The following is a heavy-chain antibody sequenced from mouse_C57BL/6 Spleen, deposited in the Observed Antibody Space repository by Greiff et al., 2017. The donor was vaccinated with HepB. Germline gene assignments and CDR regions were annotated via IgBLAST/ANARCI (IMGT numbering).Heavy chain of an antibody. Sequence: EVMLVESGGGLVKPGGSLKLSCAASGFTFSSYAMSWVRQTPEKRLEWVATISDGGSYTYYPDNVKGRFTISRDNAKNNLYLQMSHLKSEDTAMYYCARGLYFAYWGQGTLVTVSA. CDR3: ARGLYFAY. J-gene: IGHJ3*01. CDR1: GFTFSSYA. V-gene: IGHV5-4*03. CDR2: ISDGGSYT.